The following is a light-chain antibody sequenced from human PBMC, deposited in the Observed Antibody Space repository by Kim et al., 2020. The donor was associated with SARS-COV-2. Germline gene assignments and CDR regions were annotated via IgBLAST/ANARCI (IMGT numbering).Light chain of an antibody. CDR3: QQFYTHPIT. CDR2: KAS. Sequence: ASVGDRVTITCRASQSIYSYLAWYQQKPGNVPKILIYKASTLESGVPSRFSGSESGTEFTLTISSLQPDDFATYYCQQFYTHPITFGQGTRLEIK. V-gene: IGKV1-5*03. J-gene: IGKJ5*01. CDR1: QSIYSY.